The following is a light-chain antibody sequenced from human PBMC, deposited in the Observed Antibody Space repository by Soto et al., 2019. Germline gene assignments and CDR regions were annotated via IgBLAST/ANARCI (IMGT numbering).Light chain of an antibody. J-gene: IGKJ4*01. V-gene: IGKV3-11*01. Sequence: ENVLTQSPATLSLSQGEEATFSCRARQSINTYLACYQQKPGQAPRLLIYDASNRATGIPARFSGSGSGTDFTLTISSLEPEDFAVYYCQQRSNWLTFGGGTKVDIK. CDR3: QQRSNWLT. CDR2: DAS. CDR1: QSINTY.